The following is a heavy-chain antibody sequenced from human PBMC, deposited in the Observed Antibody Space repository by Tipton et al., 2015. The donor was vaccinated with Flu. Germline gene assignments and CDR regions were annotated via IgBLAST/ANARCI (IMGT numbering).Heavy chain of an antibody. V-gene: IGHV3-66*02. CDR2: IYTGTRT. Sequence: GSLRLSCAASGFIVNKYYMSWVRQAPGKGLEWVSGIYTGTRTHYADPVQGRFTISRDNSKNTLYLQMNSLRAEDTAVYYCARSGYSYGYVDLWAQGTLVTVSS. D-gene: IGHD6-25*01. J-gene: IGHJ4*02. CDR1: GFIVNKYY. CDR3: ARSGYSYGYVDL.